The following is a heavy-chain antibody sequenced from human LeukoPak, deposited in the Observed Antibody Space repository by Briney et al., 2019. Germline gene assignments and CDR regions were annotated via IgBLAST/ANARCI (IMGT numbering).Heavy chain of an antibody. V-gene: IGHV3-74*01. J-gene: IGHJ4*02. CDR3: ARVWCSSTSCPLDY. CDR1: GFTFDDYG. Sequence: GRSLRLSCAASGFTFDDYGMHWVRQAPGKGLVWVSRINSDGSSTSYADSVKGRFTISRDNAKNTLYLQMNSLRAEDTAVYYCARVWCSSTSCPLDYWGQGTLVTVSS. D-gene: IGHD2-2*01. CDR2: INSDGSST.